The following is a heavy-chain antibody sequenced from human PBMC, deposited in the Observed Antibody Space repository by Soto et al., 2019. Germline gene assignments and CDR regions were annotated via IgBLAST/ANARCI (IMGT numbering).Heavy chain of an antibody. Sequence: GXSLRLSCAASGFALSGNWMHWVRQAPVKGLVWVSRIKSDGSTTTYADSVKGRFTISRDNAKNTLYLEMNSLRAEDTAVYYCARGPGTTLDYWGQGALVTVSS. CDR3: ARGPGTTLDY. J-gene: IGHJ4*02. CDR2: IKSDGSTT. V-gene: IGHV3-74*01. D-gene: IGHD1-7*01. CDR1: GFALSGNW.